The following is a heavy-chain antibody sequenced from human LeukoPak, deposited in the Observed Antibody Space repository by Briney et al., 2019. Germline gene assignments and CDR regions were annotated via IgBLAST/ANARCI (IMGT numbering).Heavy chain of an antibody. J-gene: IGHJ4*02. Sequence: GASVKVSCKASGGTFSSYAISWVRQAPGQGLEWMGGFDPEDGETIYAQKFQGRVTMTEDTSTDTAYMELSSLRSEDTAVYYCATDLPYSSSWNFDYWGQGTLVTVSS. CDR3: ATDLPYSSSWNFDY. D-gene: IGHD6-13*01. CDR1: GGTFSSYA. CDR2: FDPEDGET. V-gene: IGHV1-24*01.